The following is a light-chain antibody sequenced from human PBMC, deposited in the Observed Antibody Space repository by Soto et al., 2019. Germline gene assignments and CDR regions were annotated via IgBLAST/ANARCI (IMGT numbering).Light chain of an antibody. Sequence: EIVLAQSPGTLSLSPGERATLSCRASQSVSSNSIAWYQQKRGQAPRLLIYGASSRATGIPDRFSGSGSGTDFTLIITRLEPEDFAVYYCQQYEKSPRTFGQGTKLEIK. J-gene: IGKJ1*01. CDR1: QSVSSNS. CDR2: GAS. V-gene: IGKV3-20*01. CDR3: QQYEKSPRT.